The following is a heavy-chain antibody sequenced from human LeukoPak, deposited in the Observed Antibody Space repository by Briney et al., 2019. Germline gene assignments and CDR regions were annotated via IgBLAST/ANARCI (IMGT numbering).Heavy chain of an antibody. V-gene: IGHV1-46*01. J-gene: IGHJ6*02. CDR1: GYTFTSYY. D-gene: IGHD2-21*02. Sequence: ASVKVSCKASGYTFTSYYMHWVRQAPGQGLEWMGIVNPSGGSTSYAQKFQGRVTMTRDTSTSTVYMELSSLRSEDTAVYYCAREPSPIIVVVTANGMDVWGHGTTVTVSS. CDR3: AREPSPIIVVVTANGMDV. CDR2: VNPSGGST.